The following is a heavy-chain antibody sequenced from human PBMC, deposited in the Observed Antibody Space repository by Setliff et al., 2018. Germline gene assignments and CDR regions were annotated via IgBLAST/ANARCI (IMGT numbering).Heavy chain of an antibody. V-gene: IGHV4-59*08. CDR1: GGSISSYY. CDR2: IFHTGST. D-gene: IGHD3-10*01. J-gene: IGHJ6*03. CDR3: ARHVGSRSRGYNYYYYYMDV. Sequence: PSETLSLTCTVSGGSISSYYWSWIRQPPGKGLEWIGYIFHTGSTNYNPSLKSRVTRSVDTSKNQVSLKGKSVTAADTAVYYCARHVGSRSRGYNYYYYYMDVWGKGTTVTVSS.